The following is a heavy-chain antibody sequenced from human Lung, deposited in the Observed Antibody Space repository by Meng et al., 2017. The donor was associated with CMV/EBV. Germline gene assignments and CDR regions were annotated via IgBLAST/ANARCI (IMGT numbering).Heavy chain of an antibody. J-gene: IGHJ4*02. CDR1: GFTFSGYC. Sequence: GESLKISCAASGFTFSGYCMNWVRQAPGKGLEWVSSISSSSTYIYYADSVKGRFTISRDNAKNSLYLEMNSLRAEDTAVYYCVRDLPPYYDFWSGYLDFWGQGTLVXVSS. V-gene: IGHV3-21*01. CDR3: VRDLPPYYDFWSGYLDF. CDR2: ISSSSTYI. D-gene: IGHD3-3*01.